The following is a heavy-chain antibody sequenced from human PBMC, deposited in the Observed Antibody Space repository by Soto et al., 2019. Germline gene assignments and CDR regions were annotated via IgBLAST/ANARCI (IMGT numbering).Heavy chain of an antibody. Sequence: EVQLVESGGGLVQPGGSLRLSCAASGFTFSSYWMSWVRQAPGKGLEWVANIKQDGSEKYYVDSVKGRFTISRDNAKNSLYLQMNSLRAEDTAVYYCARGGGDSSGWFDSDYGMDVWGQGTTVTVSS. V-gene: IGHV3-7*01. CDR3: ARGGGDSSGWFDSDYGMDV. D-gene: IGHD6-19*01. CDR1: GFTFSSYW. J-gene: IGHJ6*02. CDR2: IKQDGSEK.